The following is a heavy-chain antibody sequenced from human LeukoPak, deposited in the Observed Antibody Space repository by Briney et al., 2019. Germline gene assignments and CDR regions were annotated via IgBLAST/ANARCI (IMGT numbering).Heavy chain of an antibody. D-gene: IGHD3-22*01. J-gene: IGHJ3*02. CDR2: ISGSGGST. CDR1: GFTFSSYA. V-gene: IGHV3-23*01. CDR3: AKDYYYDSSGWAFDI. Sequence: GGSLRLSCAASGFTFSSYAMHWVRQAPGKGLEWVSAISGSGGSTYYADSVKGRFTISRDNSKNTLYLQMNSLRAEDTAVYYCAKDYYYDSSGWAFDIWGQGTMVTVSS.